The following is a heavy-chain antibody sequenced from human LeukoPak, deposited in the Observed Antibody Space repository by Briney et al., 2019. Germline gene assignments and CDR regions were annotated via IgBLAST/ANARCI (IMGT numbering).Heavy chain of an antibody. CDR1: GFTFSDYS. D-gene: IGHD1-1*01. Sequence: GGSLGLSCAASGFTFSDYSMNWVRQAPGKGLEWVSSITGTSSYIYYADSVKGRFTISRDNAKNSLYLQMSSLRAEDTAVYYCARDTVPLRAYNSGCVYWGQGTLVTVSS. CDR3: ARDTVPLRAYNSGCVY. V-gene: IGHV3-21*01. J-gene: IGHJ4*02. CDR2: ITGTSSYI.